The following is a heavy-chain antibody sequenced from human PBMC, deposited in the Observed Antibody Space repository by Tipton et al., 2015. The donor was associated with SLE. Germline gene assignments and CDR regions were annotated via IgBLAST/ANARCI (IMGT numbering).Heavy chain of an antibody. CDR3: ARSGSGSYSLDY. D-gene: IGHD1-26*01. Sequence: TLSLTCTVSGGSISSSTYYWGWIRQPPGKGLEWIGSIYYSGSTYYNPSLKSRVTISVDSSKNQFSLKLSSVTAADTAVYYCARSGSGSYSLDYWGQGTLVTVSP. CDR2: IYYSGST. V-gene: IGHV4-39*07. J-gene: IGHJ4*02. CDR1: GGSISSSTYY.